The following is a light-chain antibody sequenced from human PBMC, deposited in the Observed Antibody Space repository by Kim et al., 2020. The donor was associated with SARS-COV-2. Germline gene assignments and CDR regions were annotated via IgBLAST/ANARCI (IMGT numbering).Light chain of an antibody. J-gene: IGKJ4*01. V-gene: IGKV3-20*01. CDR1: QSVSSRY. CDR2: GAS. CDR3: QQYKS. Sequence: TRALSPGERAPLSCRASQSVSSRYLVWYQQKPGQVPRLLIYGASNRATGIPDRFSGSGSGTEFTLTISRLEPEDFAVYYCQQYKSFGGGTKVDIK.